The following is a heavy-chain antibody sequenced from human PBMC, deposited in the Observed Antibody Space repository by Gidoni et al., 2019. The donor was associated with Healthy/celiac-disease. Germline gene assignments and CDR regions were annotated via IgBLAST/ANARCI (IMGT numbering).Heavy chain of an antibody. V-gene: IGHV3-33*08. CDR2: IWYDGSNK. Sequence: QVQLVESGGGVVQPGRSLRLSCAASGFTFSSYGQHWVRQAPGKGLEWVAVIWYDGSNKYYADSVKGRFTISRDNSKNTLYLQMNSLRAEDTAVYYCARDQNWGAVAGTEEGIDYWGQGTLVTVSS. D-gene: IGHD6-19*01. CDR3: ARDQNWGAVAGTEEGIDY. CDR1: GFTFSSYG. J-gene: IGHJ4*02.